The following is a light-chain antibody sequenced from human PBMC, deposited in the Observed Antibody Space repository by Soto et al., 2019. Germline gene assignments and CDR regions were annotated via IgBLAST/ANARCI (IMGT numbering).Light chain of an antibody. V-gene: IGKV3-20*01. CDR2: DAS. J-gene: IGKJ2*01. Sequence: EIVLTQSPGTLSLSPGERATLSCRASQSVSGSYLAWYQQKPGQAPRLLIYDASSRATGIPDRFSGSGSGTDLTLTISRLEPEDFAVYYCQQYGSSPPYTFGLGTKVEIK. CDR3: QQYGSSPPYT. CDR1: QSVSGSY.